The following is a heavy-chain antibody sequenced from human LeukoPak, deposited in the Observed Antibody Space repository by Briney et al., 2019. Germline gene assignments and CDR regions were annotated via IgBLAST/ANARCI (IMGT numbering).Heavy chain of an antibody. Sequence: KASETLSLTCTVSGGSISSYYWSWIRQPAGKGLEWIGRIYTSGSTNYNPSLKSRVTMSVDTSENQFSLKLGSVTAADTAVYYCARDQGGFSGYDPFYFDYWGQGTLVTVSS. D-gene: IGHD5-12*01. CDR1: GGSISSYY. CDR3: ARDQGGFSGYDPFYFDY. V-gene: IGHV4-4*07. J-gene: IGHJ4*02. CDR2: IYTSGST.